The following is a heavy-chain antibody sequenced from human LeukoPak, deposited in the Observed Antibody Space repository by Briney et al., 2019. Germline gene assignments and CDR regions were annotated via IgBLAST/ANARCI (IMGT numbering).Heavy chain of an antibody. CDR2: IYSGGST. D-gene: IGHD2-2*01. Sequence: GGSLRLSCAASGFTVSSNYMNWVRQAPGKGLEWVSVIYSGGSTYYADSVKDRFTISRDNSKNTLSLRMNSLRAEDTAVYYCARDPCSSTSCYGGYYFDYWGQGTLVTVSS. J-gene: IGHJ4*02. V-gene: IGHV3-66*01. CDR1: GFTVSSNY. CDR3: ARDPCSSTSCYGGYYFDY.